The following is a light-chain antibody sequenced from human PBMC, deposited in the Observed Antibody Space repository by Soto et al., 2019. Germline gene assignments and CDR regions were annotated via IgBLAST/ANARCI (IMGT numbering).Light chain of an antibody. Sequence: QSVLTQPPSVSAAPGQKVIISCSGSSANIENNFVSWYQQLPGTAPKLLIFDNDNRPSGIPDRFSGSKSGTSATLGITGLQTGDEADYYCVAWDTSLTTTVLFGGGTTLTVL. CDR3: VAWDTSLTTTVL. V-gene: IGLV1-51*01. J-gene: IGLJ2*01. CDR1: SANIENNF. CDR2: DND.